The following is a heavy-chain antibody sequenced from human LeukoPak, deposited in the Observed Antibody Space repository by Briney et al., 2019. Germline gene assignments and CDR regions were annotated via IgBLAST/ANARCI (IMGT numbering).Heavy chain of an antibody. CDR1: GFTFGDYA. D-gene: IGHD6-13*01. V-gene: IGHV3-30-3*02. CDR3: AKDSAAGTDY. J-gene: IGHJ4*02. Sequence: PGGSLRLSCTASGFTFGDYAMSWVRQAPGKGLEWVAVISYDGSNKYYADSVRGRFTISRDNSKNTLYLQMNSLRAEDTAVYYCAKDSAAGTDYWGQGTLVTVSS. CDR2: ISYDGSNK.